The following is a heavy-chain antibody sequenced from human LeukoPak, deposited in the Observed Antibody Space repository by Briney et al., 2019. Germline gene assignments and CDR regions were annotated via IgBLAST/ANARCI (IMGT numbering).Heavy chain of an antibody. Sequence: SVKVSRKASGGTFSSYAISWVRQAPGQGLEWMGRIIPILGIANYAQKFQGRVTITADKSTSTAYMELSRLRSDDTAVYYCARFVVGATRGFDYWGQGTLVTVSS. CDR3: ARFVVGATRGFDY. CDR2: IIPILGIA. D-gene: IGHD1-26*01. V-gene: IGHV1-69*04. CDR1: GGTFSSYA. J-gene: IGHJ4*02.